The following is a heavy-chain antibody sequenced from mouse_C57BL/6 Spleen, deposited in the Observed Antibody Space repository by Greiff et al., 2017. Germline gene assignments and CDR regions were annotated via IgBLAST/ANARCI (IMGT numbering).Heavy chain of an antibody. CDR1: GYTFTSYW. CDR2: IDPSDSST. CDR3: ARRQGRYYAMDF. J-gene: IGHJ4*01. Sequence: QVQLQQPGAELVKPGASVKLSCKASGYTFTSYWMQWVKQRPGQGLEWIGEIDPSDSSTNYNQKFKGKATLTVDTSSSPAYMQLSRLTSEDSAVYNCARRQGRYYAMDFWGQGTSVTVSS. V-gene: IGHV1-50*01. D-gene: IGHD3-2*01.